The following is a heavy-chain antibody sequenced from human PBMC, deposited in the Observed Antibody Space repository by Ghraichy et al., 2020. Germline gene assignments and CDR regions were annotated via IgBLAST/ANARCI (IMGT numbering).Heavy chain of an antibody. CDR2: IYYSGST. V-gene: IGHV4-61*01. CDR3: AGGREGGLRGYSGDDFENDY. CDR1: GGSVSSGSYY. J-gene: IGHJ4*02. Sequence: SETLSLTCTVSGGSVSSGSYYWSWIRQPPGKGLEWIGYIYYSGSTNYNPSLKSRVTISVDTSKNQFSLKLSSVTAADTAVYYCAGGREGGLRGYSGDDFENDYWGQGTLVTVST. D-gene: IGHD5-12*01.